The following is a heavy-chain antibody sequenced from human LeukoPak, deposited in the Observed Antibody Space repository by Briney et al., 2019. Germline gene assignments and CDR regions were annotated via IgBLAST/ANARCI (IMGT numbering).Heavy chain of an antibody. J-gene: IGHJ6*02. V-gene: IGHV4-34*01. CDR1: GGSFSGYY. CDR3: ARRRSYYYGMDV. CDR2: INHSGST. Sequence: SETLSLTCAVYGGSFSGYYWSWIRQPPGKGLEWIGEINHSGSTNYNPSLKSRVTTSVDTSKNQFSLKLSSVTAADTAVYYCARRRSYYYGMDVWGQGTTVTVSS.